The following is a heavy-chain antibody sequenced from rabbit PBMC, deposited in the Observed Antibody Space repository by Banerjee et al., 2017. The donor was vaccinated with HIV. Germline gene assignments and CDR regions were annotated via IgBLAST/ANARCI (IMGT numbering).Heavy chain of an antibody. D-gene: IGHD4-1*01. CDR2: LHAGFSGDT. J-gene: IGHJ4*01. CDR1: GFELSSSYY. CDR3: ARDLAGVTGWNFGL. V-gene: IGHV1S45*01. Sequence: QEQLVESGGGLVQPEGSLTLTCKAAGFELSSSYYISWVRQAPGKGLEWIACLHAGFSGDTDYASWAKGRFTISKTSSTTVTLQMTSLTAADTATYFCARDLAGVTGWNFGLWGPGTLVTVS.